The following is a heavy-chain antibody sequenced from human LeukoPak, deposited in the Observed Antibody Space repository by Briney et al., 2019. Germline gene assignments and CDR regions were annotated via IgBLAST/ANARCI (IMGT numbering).Heavy chain of an antibody. Sequence: SVKVSCKASGGTFSSYAISWVRQAPGQGLEWMGGIIPIFGTANYAQKFQGRVTITADESTSTAYMELSSLRSEDTAVYYCARAYCSSTSCYVGDLWGQGALVTVSS. CDR3: ARAYCSSTSCYVGDL. D-gene: IGHD2-2*01. J-gene: IGHJ5*02. CDR1: GGTFSSYA. V-gene: IGHV1-69*13. CDR2: IIPIFGTA.